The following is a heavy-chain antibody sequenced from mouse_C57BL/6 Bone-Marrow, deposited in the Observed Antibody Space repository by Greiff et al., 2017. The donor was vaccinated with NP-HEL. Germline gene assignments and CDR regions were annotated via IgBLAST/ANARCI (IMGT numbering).Heavy chain of an antibody. V-gene: IGHV1-55*01. J-gene: IGHJ1*03. Sequence: VQLQQPGAELVKPGASVKMSCKASGYTFTSYWITWVKQRPGQGLEWIGDIYPGSGSTNYNEKFKSKATLTVDKSSSTAYMQLSSLTSEDSAVYYCARTTVTWYFDVWGTGTTVTVSS. CDR2: IYPGSGST. CDR1: GYTFTSYW. CDR3: ARTTVTWYFDV. D-gene: IGHD1-1*01.